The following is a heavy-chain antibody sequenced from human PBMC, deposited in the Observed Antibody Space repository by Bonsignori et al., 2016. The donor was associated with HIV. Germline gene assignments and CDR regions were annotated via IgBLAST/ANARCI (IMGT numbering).Heavy chain of an antibody. CDR1: GFTFSSYS. Sequence: GESLKISCAASGFTFSSYSMNWVRQAPGKGLEWVSSISSSSSYIYYADSVKGRFTISRDNAKNSLYLQMNSLRAEDTAVYYCAREDSGSNAFDIWGQGTMVTVSS. CDR3: AREDSGSNAFDI. D-gene: IGHD1-26*01. J-gene: IGHJ3*02. V-gene: IGHV3-21*01. CDR2: ISSSSSYI.